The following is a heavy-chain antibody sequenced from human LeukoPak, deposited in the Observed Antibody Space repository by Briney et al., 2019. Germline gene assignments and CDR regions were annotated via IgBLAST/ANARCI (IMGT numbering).Heavy chain of an antibody. J-gene: IGHJ4*02. D-gene: IGHD3-22*01. CDR1: GFTFSSYW. CDR3: AKGGGTSVYSSLDY. Sequence: GGSLRLSCAASGFTFSSYWMHWVRQAPGKGLVWVSRINSDGSSTSYADSVKGRFTISRDNAKNTLYLQMNSLRAEDTAVYYCAKGGGTSVYSSLDYWGQGTLVTVSS. V-gene: IGHV3-74*01. CDR2: INSDGSST.